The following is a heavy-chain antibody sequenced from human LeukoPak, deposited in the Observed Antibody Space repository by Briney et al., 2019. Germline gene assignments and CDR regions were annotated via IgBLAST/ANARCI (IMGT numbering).Heavy chain of an antibody. V-gene: IGHV3-48*04. Sequence: PGGSLRLSCAASGFTFSSYSMNWVRQAPGKGLEWVSYISSSSSTIYCADSVKGRFTISRDNAKNSLYLQMNSLRAEDTAVYYCARAQTYYYDSSGYYYFDYWGQGTLVTVSS. J-gene: IGHJ4*02. CDR2: ISSSSSTI. CDR1: GFTFSSYS. CDR3: ARAQTYYYDSSGYYYFDY. D-gene: IGHD3-22*01.